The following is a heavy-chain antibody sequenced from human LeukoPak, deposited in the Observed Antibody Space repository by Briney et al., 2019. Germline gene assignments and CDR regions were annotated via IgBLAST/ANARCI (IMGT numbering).Heavy chain of an antibody. CDR1: GGSFSGYY. J-gene: IGHJ4*02. CDR2: INHSGST. Sequence: PSETLSLTCAVYGGSFSGYYWSWIRQPPGKGLEWIGEINHSGSTNYNPSLKSRVTISVDTSKNQFSLKLSSVTAADTAVYYCARRPHIVVVTAIPRTRSPFDYWGQGTLVTVSS. V-gene: IGHV4-34*01. CDR3: ARRPHIVVVTAIPRTRSPFDY. D-gene: IGHD2-21*02.